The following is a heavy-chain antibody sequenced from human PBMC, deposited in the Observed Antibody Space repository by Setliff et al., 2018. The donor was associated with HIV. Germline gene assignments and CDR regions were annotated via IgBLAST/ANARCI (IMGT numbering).Heavy chain of an antibody. V-gene: IGHV1-18*01. D-gene: IGHD4-17*01. CDR1: GYTFSTYG. CDR3: ARTDYGGNSGGNYFDY. J-gene: IGHJ4*02. CDR2: ISAYNGDT. Sequence: ASVKVSCKASGYTFSTYGINWVRQAPGQGPEWMGWISAYNGDTNYAQRFQGRVTMTTDTATSTAYMEVRSLRSDDTAVYYCARTDYGGNSGGNYFDYWGQGSLVTVSS.